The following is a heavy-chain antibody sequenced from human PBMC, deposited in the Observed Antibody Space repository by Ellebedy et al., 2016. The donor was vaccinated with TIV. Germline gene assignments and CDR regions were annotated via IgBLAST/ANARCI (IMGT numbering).Heavy chain of an antibody. Sequence: GESLKISCAASKFTVSYNYMNWVRQAPGKGPEWVSGIYTDDSTDYADSVKGRFTISRDNSKNTLYLQMNSLGAEDTAVYYCARASFYDVDLSGWYFDLWGRGTLITVSS. CDR1: KFTVSYNY. V-gene: IGHV3-66*01. J-gene: IGHJ2*01. CDR2: IYTDDST. CDR3: ARASFYDVDLSGWYFDL. D-gene: IGHD3-10*02.